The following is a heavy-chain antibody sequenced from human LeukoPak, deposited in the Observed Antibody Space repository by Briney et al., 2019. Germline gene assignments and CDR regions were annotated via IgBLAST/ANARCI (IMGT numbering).Heavy chain of an antibody. CDR2: IDWDDDK. CDR3: ARISLSGDYRSFDY. CDR1: GFSLSTSGMC. J-gene: IGHJ4*02. V-gene: IGHV2-70*11. D-gene: IGHD4-11*01. Sequence: SGPTLVNPTQTLTLTCTFSGFSLSTSGMCVSWIRQPPGRALEWLARIDWDDDKYYSTSLKTRPTISKDTSKNQVVLTMTNMDPVDTATYYCARISLSGDYRSFDYWGQGTLVTVSS.